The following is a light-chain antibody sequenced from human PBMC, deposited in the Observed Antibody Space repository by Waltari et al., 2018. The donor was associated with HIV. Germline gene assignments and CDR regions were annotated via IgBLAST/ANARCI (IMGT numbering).Light chain of an antibody. CDR3: YSATENNLV. CDR2: KDN. Sequence: SYELTQPSSVSVSLGQTARITCSGDVLSKKFARWFQQKPGQAPVLIIYKDNERPSGIPERFSGSSSGTTVTLTISGAQVDDEADYYCYSATENNLVFGGGTKLTVL. CDR1: VLSKKF. J-gene: IGLJ2*01. V-gene: IGLV3-27*01.